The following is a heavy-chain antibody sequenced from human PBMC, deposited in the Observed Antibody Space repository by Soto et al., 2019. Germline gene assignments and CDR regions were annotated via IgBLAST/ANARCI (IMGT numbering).Heavy chain of an antibody. CDR3: ARDGDTAMVPNWFDP. D-gene: IGHD5-18*01. Sequence: SETLSLTCTVSGGSISSSSYYWGWIRQPPGKGLEWIGSIYYSGSTYYNPSLKSRVTMSVDTSKNQFSLKLSSVTAADTAVYYCARDGDTAMVPNWFDPWGQGTLVTVSS. J-gene: IGHJ5*02. CDR1: GGSISSSSYY. CDR2: IYYSGST. V-gene: IGHV4-39*02.